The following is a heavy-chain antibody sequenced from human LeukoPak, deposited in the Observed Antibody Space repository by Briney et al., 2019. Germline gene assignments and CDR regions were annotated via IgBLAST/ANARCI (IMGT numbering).Heavy chain of an antibody. J-gene: IGHJ4*02. CDR1: GFSLTTGGVG. V-gene: IGHV2-5*01. CDR2: VYWNDDK. CDR3: AHRLYSGSLRGCNFDY. Sequence: SGPTLLNPTPALTLTCTFSGFSLTTGGVGVGWIRQPPGKALEWLAIVYWNDDKRYNPSLKNRLTITKDTSKNQVVLTMTNTDPVDTGTYYCAHRLYSGSLRGCNFDYWGQGTLVTVSS. D-gene: IGHD1-26*01.